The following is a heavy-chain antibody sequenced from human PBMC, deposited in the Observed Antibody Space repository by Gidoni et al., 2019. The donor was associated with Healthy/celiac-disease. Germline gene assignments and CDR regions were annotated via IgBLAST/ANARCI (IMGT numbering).Heavy chain of an antibody. Sequence: QVQLQESGPGLVKPSQTLSLTCTVSGGSISSGSYYWRWIRQPAGKGLEWIGRIYTSGSTNYNPSLKSRVTISVDTSKNQFSLKLSSVTAADTAVYYCAREVTYYDFWSGYYTYGWFDPWGQGTLVTVSS. D-gene: IGHD3-3*01. CDR1: GGSISSGSYY. V-gene: IGHV4-61*02. J-gene: IGHJ5*02. CDR2: IYTSGST. CDR3: AREVTYYDFWSGYYTYGWFDP.